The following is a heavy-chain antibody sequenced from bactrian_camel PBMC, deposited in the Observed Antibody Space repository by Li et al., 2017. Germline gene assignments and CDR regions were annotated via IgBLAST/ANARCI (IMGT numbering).Heavy chain of an antibody. Sequence: HVQLVESGGGLVQPGGSLRLSCAASGSIFNAHCVAWLRQAPGKEREGVAVIYTDGSTFYADSVKGRFTISRDNAKNTLYLQMNSLKPEDTAMYSCAAVSASPYGGSCNTDYNYWGQGTQVTVS. CDR3: AAVSASPYGGSCNTDYNY. CDR2: IYTDGST. CDR1: GSIFNAHC. J-gene: IGHJ4*01. D-gene: IGHD6*01. V-gene: IGHV3S53*01.